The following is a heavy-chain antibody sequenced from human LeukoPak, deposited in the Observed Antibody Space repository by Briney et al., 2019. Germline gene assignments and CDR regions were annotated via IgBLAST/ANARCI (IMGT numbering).Heavy chain of an antibody. CDR1: GFTFSSYG. D-gene: IGHD3-10*01. Sequence: GGSLRLSCAASGFTFSSYGMSWVRQAPGKGLQWVSAISGSGGSTDYADSVKGRFTISRDNSKNTLYLQMNSLRAEDTAVFYCAKLDGGSGSYYREVDAFDIWGQGTMVTVSS. J-gene: IGHJ3*02. CDR2: ISGSGGST. V-gene: IGHV3-23*01. CDR3: AKLDGGSGSYYREVDAFDI.